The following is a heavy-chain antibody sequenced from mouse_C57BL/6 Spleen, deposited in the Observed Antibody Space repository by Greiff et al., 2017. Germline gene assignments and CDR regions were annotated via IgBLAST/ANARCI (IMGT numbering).Heavy chain of an antibody. D-gene: IGHD1-1*01. J-gene: IGHJ2*01. CDR3: ARDYGSSSYYFDY. CDR1: GYTFTSYW. CDR2: IDPSDSET. V-gene: IGHV1-52*01. Sequence: VQLQQPGAELVKPGSSVKLSCKASGYTFTSYWMHWVKQRPIQGLEWIGNIDPSDSETHYNQKFKDKATLTVDKSSSKAYMQLSSLTSEDSAVYYCARDYGSSSYYFDYWGKGTTLTVSS.